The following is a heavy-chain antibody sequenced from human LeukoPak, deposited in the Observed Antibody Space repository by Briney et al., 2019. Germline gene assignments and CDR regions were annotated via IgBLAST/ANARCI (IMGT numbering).Heavy chain of an antibody. J-gene: IGHJ4*02. CDR1: GGSISSYY. V-gene: IGHV4-4*09. D-gene: IGHD5-24*01. CDR2: IYTSGSS. CDR3: ARLVMRDAYNYAYYFDD. Sequence: PSETLSLTCTVAGGSISSYYWSWIRQPPGKGRGWIGYIYTSGSSNYNPSLGSRVTMSVDTSKYQFSLRLGSVTAAEAAVYYCARLVMRDAYNYAYYFDDWGQGTLVTVSS.